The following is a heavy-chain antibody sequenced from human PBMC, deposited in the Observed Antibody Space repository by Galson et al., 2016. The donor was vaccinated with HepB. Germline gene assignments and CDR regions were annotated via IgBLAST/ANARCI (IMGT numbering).Heavy chain of an antibody. Sequence: SLRLSCAVFGFNLNSYSMNWVRQAPGKGLEWISYITSSSSLIFYADSVKGRFTISRDNAKNTVYLQMNSLRAEDTAVYYCAKEGTIFGMIPYGVDVWGQGTTVTVSS. D-gene: IGHD3-3*01. CDR3: AKEGTIFGMIPYGVDV. CDR2: ITSSSSLI. J-gene: IGHJ6*02. V-gene: IGHV3-48*01. CDR1: GFNLNSYS.